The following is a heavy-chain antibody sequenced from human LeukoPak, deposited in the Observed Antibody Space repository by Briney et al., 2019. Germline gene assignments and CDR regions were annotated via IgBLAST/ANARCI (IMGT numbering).Heavy chain of an antibody. Sequence: PGRSLRLSCAASGFTFSSYCMHWVRQAPRNVVEWVAVISYDGSNKYYAESVKGRFTISRDNSKNTLYLQMNSLRAEDTAVYYCAKGSTTMDVWGQGTTVTVSS. CDR1: GFTFSSYC. V-gene: IGHV3-30*18. CDR3: AKGSTTMDV. D-gene: IGHD1-14*01. J-gene: IGHJ6*02. CDR2: ISYDGSNK.